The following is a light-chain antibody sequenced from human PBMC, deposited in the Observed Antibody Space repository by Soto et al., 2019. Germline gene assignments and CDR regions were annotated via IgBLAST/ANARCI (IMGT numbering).Light chain of an antibody. CDR1: QSINNC. J-gene: IGKJ4*01. V-gene: IGKV1-5*03. CDR3: QQYDNYPFT. CDR2: KAS. Sequence: DIQMTQSPSTLSASVGDRVTITCRASQSINNCLAWYQQKPGKAPKLLISKASNLKTGVPSRFSGTGSGTEFTLTISSLQPDDFASYYCQQYDNYPFTFGGGTKVEI.